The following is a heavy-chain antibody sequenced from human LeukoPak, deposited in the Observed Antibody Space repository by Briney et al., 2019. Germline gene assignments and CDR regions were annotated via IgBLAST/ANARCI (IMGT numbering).Heavy chain of an antibody. Sequence: SETLSLTCAVYSGSFSGYYWSWIRQPPGKGLEWIGEINHTGSTNYNPSLKSRVTISVDTSKNQFSLKLSSVTAADTAVYYCARGRVGYCSGGSCYKTYNWFYPWGQGTLVTVSS. D-gene: IGHD2-15*01. CDR1: SGSFSGYY. J-gene: IGHJ5*02. CDR3: ARGRVGYCSGGSCYKTYNWFYP. V-gene: IGHV4-34*01. CDR2: INHTGST.